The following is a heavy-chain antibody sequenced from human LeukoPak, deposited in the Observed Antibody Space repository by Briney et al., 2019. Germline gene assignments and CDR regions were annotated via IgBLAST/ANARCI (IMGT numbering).Heavy chain of an antibody. Sequence: SVKVSCKASGGTFSSYAISWVRQAPGQGLEWMGRIIPILGIANYAQKFQGRVTITADKSTSTAYMELSSLRSEDTAVYYCARDPRITMVRAHLNWGQGILVTVSS. D-gene: IGHD3-10*01. J-gene: IGHJ4*02. CDR3: ARDPRITMVRAHLN. CDR2: IIPILGIA. CDR1: GGTFSSYA. V-gene: IGHV1-69*04.